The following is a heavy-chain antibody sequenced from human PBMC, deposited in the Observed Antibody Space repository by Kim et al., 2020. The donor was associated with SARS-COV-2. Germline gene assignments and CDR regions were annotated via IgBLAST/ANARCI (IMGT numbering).Heavy chain of an antibody. V-gene: IGHV5-10-1*01. CDR3: ARHFRDYYGSGWGSPGLNWFDP. Sequence: GESLKISCKGSGYSFTSYWISWVRQMPGKGLEWMGNIDPSDSYTNYSPSFQGHVTISADKSISTAYLQWSSLKASDTAMYYCARHFRDYYGSGWGSPGLNWFDPWGQGTLVTVSS. J-gene: IGHJ5*02. D-gene: IGHD3-10*01. CDR1: GYSFTSYW. CDR2: IDPSDSYT.